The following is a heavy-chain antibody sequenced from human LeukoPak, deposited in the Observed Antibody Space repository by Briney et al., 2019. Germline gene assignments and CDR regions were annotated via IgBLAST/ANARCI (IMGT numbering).Heavy chain of an antibody. CDR3: AKDWDSSGYYNY. Sequence: GGSLRLSCAASGFTFSSYAMSWVRQAPGKGLEWVSAISGSGGSTYYAGSVKGRFTISRDNSKNTLYLQMNSLRAEDTAVYYCAKDWDSSGYYNYWGQGTLVTVSS. CDR2: ISGSGGST. J-gene: IGHJ4*02. CDR1: GFTFSSYA. V-gene: IGHV3-23*01. D-gene: IGHD3-22*01.